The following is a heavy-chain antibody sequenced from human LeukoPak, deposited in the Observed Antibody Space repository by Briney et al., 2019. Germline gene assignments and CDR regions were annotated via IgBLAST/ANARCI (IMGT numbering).Heavy chain of an antibody. CDR3: ARPQNGRDYSYYMDV. J-gene: IGHJ6*03. Sequence: GESLKISCKGSGYSFTSYWIGWVRQMPGKGLEWMGIIHPVDSDTRYSPSFQGQVTISADKSISTAYLQWSNLKASDTAMYYCARPQNGRDYSYYMDVWGKGTTVTVSS. CDR1: GYSFTSYW. D-gene: IGHD2-8*01. CDR2: IHPVDSDT. V-gene: IGHV5-51*01.